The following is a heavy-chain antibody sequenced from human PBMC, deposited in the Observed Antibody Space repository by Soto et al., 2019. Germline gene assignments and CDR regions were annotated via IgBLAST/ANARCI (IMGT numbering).Heavy chain of an antibody. Sequence: GALVKVSCKVSGYTLTELSMHWVRQAPGKGLEWMGGFDPEDGETIYAQKFQGRVTMTEDTSTDTAYMELSSLRSEDTAVYYCATKPTYYYDSSGYYYDNWFDPWGQGTLVTVSS. CDR2: FDPEDGET. CDR3: ATKPTYYYDSSGYYYDNWFDP. V-gene: IGHV1-24*01. CDR1: GYTLTELS. J-gene: IGHJ5*02. D-gene: IGHD3-22*01.